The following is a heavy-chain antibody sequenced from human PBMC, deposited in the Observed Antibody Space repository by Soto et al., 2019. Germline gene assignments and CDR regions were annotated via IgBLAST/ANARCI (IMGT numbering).Heavy chain of an antibody. J-gene: IGHJ2*01. Sequence: EEQLAESGGGLVQPGGSLRLSCAASGLVISSSYMGWVRQAPGKGLEWVSGLYVDGRTYYTDSVKDRFTISRDDSKNTVYLQMNGLRVDDTAIYYCARQVGSYWYFDLWGRGPLVTVSS. CDR1: GLVISSSY. CDR3: ARQVGSYWYFDL. V-gene: IGHV3-66*04. D-gene: IGHD1-26*01. CDR2: LYVDGRT.